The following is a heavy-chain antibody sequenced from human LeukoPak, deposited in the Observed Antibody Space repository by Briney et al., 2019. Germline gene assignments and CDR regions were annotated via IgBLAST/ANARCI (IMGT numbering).Heavy chain of an antibody. V-gene: IGHV3-30*18. Sequence: PGGSLRLSCAASGFTFSSYGMHWVRQAPGKGLEWVAVISYDGSNKYYADSVKGRFTISRDNSKNTLYLQMNSLRAEDTAVYYCAKDRKQWLNDAFDIWGQGTMVTVSS. CDR1: GFTFSSYG. CDR3: AKDRKQWLNDAFDI. D-gene: IGHD6-19*01. J-gene: IGHJ3*02. CDR2: ISYDGSNK.